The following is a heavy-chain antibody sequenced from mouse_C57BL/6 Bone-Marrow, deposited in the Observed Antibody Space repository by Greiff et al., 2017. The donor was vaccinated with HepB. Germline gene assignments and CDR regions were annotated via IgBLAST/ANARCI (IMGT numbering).Heavy chain of an antibody. CDR2: ISNGGGSI. CDR1: GFTFSDYY. Sequence: EVMLVESGGGLVQPGGSLKLSCAASGFTFSDYYMYWVRQTPEKRLEWVAYISNGGGSIYYPDTVKGRFTISRDNAKNTLYLQMSRLKSEDTAMYYCARHQIYYGSSYWYFDVWGTGTTVTVSS. V-gene: IGHV5-12*01. CDR3: ARHQIYYGSSYWYFDV. D-gene: IGHD1-1*01. J-gene: IGHJ1*03.